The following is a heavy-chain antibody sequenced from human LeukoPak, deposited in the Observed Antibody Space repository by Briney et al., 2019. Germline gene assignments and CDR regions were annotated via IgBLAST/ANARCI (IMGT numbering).Heavy chain of an antibody. CDR2: ISYDGSDK. Sequence: PGGSLRLSCAASGFTFSSYGMHWVRQAPDKGLEWVAVISYDGSDKYYADSVKGRFTISRDNSKSTLYVQMNSLRTEDTAVYYCARDLTSSSTAYLHHWGQGTLVTVSS. CDR3: ARDLTSSSTAYLHH. CDR1: GFTFSSYG. D-gene: IGHD6-6*01. J-gene: IGHJ1*01. V-gene: IGHV3-30*03.